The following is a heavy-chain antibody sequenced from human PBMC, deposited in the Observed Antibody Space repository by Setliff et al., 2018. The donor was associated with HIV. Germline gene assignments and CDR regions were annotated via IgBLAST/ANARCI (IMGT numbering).Heavy chain of an antibody. V-gene: IGHV4-39*07. CDR1: GASISSISYY. J-gene: IGHJ6*03. CDR2: IFYSGST. Sequence: ASETLSLTCSVSGASISSISYYWGWIRQPPGKGLKWIGSIFYSGSTFYNPSLKRRVTISADTSKNQFSLKMGSLTAADTAVYYCARVFTVAGTYYYYYMDVWGKGTTVTVS. CDR3: ARVFTVAGTYYYYYMDV. D-gene: IGHD6-19*01.